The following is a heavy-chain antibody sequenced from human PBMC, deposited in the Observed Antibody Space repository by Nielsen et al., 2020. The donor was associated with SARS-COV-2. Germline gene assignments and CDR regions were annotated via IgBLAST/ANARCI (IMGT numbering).Heavy chain of an antibody. J-gene: IGHJ4*02. CDR2: FDPEDGET. Sequence: ASVKVSCKVSGYTLTELSMHWVRQAPGKGLEWMGGFDPEDGETNYAQKFQGRATITADASTNTAYMQLSSLRSEDTAVYYCARHDYGGNSPIDSWGQGTLVTVSS. CDR1: GYTLTELS. V-gene: IGHV1-24*01. CDR3: ARHDYGGNSPIDS. D-gene: IGHD4-23*01.